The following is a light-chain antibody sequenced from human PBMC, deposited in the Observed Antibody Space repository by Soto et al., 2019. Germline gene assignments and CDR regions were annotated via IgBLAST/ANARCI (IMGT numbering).Light chain of an antibody. CDR2: GAS. CDR3: QQYGGSPPIT. CDR1: QSVSSAY. J-gene: IGKJ5*01. Sequence: EIVLTQSPGTLSLSPGERATLSCRASQSVSSAYLAWYQQKPGQAPRLLISGASSRATGIPDRFSGSGSGTDFTPTISRLEPEDFAVYFCQQYGGSPPITFGQGTRLDIK. V-gene: IGKV3-20*01.